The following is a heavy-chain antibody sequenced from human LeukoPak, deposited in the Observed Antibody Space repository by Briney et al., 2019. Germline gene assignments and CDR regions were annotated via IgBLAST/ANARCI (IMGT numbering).Heavy chain of an antibody. CDR3: ARVNWYFEL. CDR2: ISSNGGST. Sequence: QTGGSLRLSCAASGFTFSSYAMHWVRQAPGKGLEYVSAISSNGGSTYYANSVKGRFTISRDNSKNTLYLQMGSLRAEDMAVYYCARVNWYFELWGRGTLVTVSS. CDR1: GFTFSSYA. V-gene: IGHV3-64*01. J-gene: IGHJ2*01. D-gene: IGHD4-23*01.